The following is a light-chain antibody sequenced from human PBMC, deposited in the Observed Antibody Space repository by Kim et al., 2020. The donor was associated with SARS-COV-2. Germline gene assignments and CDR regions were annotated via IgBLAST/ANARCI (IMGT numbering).Light chain of an antibody. CDR3: QVWDSSISQVL. CDR2: YDT. Sequence: APGETASITCGGENIEAKSVHWYQQRPGQAPLLVIYYDTDRPSGIPERFSGSNSGNTATLTISRVEAGDEAEFFCQVWDSSISQVLFGGGTQLTVL. V-gene: IGLV3-21*04. CDR1: NIEAKS. J-gene: IGLJ3*02.